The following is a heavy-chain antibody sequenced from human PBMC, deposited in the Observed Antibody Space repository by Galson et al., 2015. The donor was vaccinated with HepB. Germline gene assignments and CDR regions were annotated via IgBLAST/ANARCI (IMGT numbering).Heavy chain of an antibody. D-gene: IGHD3-10*01. Sequence: LSLTCIVSGGSIRSGGYYWSWIRQHPGKGLEWIGYIYYSGGTYYNPSLKSRVTISVDTSTNQFSLKLSSVTAADTAVYYCAREKNYGLPLPDYWGQGTLVTVSS. J-gene: IGHJ4*02. CDR1: GGSIRSGGYY. CDR3: AREKNYGLPLPDY. CDR2: IYYSGGT. V-gene: IGHV4-31*03.